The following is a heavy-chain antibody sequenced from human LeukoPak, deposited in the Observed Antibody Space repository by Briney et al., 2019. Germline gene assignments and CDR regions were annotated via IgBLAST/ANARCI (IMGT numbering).Heavy chain of an antibody. Sequence: SETLSLTCTVSGGSISSYYWSWIRQPPGKGVEWIGYIYYSRTTNYNPSLKSRVTISVDTSKNQFSLKLSSVTAADTAVYYCARGVYIAAARYGYWGQGTLVTVSS. D-gene: IGHD6-13*01. CDR3: ARGVYIAAARYGY. J-gene: IGHJ4*02. CDR1: GGSISSYY. V-gene: IGHV4-59*01. CDR2: IYYSRTT.